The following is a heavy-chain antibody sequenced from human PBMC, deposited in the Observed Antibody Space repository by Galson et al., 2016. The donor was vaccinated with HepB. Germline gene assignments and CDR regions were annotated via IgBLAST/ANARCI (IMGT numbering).Heavy chain of an antibody. J-gene: IGHJ4*02. V-gene: IGHV3-7*03. D-gene: IGHD6-13*01. CDR1: GFTFSSYS. CDR2: IKQDGSEK. CDR3: AKGRSAIAAAGLNY. Sequence: SLRLSCAASGFTFSSYSMTWARQAPGKGLEWVANIKQDGSEKYYVDSVKGRFTISRDNAKNSLYLQMNSLRGEDTAVYYCAKGRSAIAAAGLNYWGQGTLVTVSS.